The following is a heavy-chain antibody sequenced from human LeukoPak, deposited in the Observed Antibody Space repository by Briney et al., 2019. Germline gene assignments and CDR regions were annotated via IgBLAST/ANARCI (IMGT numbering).Heavy chain of an antibody. D-gene: IGHD5-12*01. Sequence: SETLSLTCTISGGSISSYYWSWIRQPPGKGLAWIGYIYYTGSTNHNPSLTSRVTISVDTSKNQFALKLSSVTAADTPVYYCARVVYSGYDFRGAMDVWGEGTTVTVSS. V-gene: IGHV4-59*01. CDR3: ARVVYSGYDFRGAMDV. CDR2: IYYTGST. J-gene: IGHJ6*03. CDR1: GGSISSYY.